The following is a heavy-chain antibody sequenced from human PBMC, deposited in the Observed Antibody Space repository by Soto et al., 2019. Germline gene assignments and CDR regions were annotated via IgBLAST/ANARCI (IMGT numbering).Heavy chain of an antibody. V-gene: IGHV3-48*03. CDR2: ISSSGSNI. CDR3: SRTKNPDAFDI. Sequence: LRLSCTASGFTFSVYEMNWVRQAPGKGLEWLSYISSSGSNIHYTDSVKGRFTISRDNAKNSLYLQMNSLRAEDTALYYCSRTKNPDAFDIWGQGTMVTVSS. J-gene: IGHJ3*02. CDR1: GFTFSVYE.